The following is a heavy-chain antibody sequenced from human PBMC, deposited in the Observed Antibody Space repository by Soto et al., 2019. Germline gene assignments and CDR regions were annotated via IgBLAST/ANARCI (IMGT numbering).Heavy chain of an antibody. CDR1: GGSISSSSYY. V-gene: IGHV4-39*07. J-gene: IGHJ6*03. CDR3: ARTYYDFWSGYSIPHYMDG. D-gene: IGHD3-3*01. Sequence: PSETLSLTCTVSGGSISSSSYYWGWIRQPPGKGLEWIGSIYYSGSTYYNPSLKSRVNISVDTSKNQFSLKLSSVTAADTAVYYCARTYYDFWSGYSIPHYMDGWGKGTTVTVSS. CDR2: IYYSGST.